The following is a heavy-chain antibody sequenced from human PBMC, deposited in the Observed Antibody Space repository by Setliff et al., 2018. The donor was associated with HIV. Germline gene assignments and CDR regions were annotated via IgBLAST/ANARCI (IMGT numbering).Heavy chain of an antibody. D-gene: IGHD3-9*01. Sequence: PSETLSLTCTVSGGSIRSYYWNWLRQPPGKGLELIGYIYPGGGSTNYNPSLKSRVTMSVDTSKNQFSLQLTSVTAADTAVYYCARSGNILTDYSYYSYFMDVWGGGTTVTVSS. CDR2: IYPGGGST. J-gene: IGHJ6*03. CDR1: GGSIRSYY. V-gene: IGHV4-4*09. CDR3: ARSGNILTDYSYYSYFMDV.